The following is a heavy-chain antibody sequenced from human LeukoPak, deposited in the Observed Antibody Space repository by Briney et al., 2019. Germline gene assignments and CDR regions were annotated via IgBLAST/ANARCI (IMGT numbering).Heavy chain of an antibody. V-gene: IGHV4-4*02. D-gene: IGHD3-22*01. CDR3: AREGGDSSGYYLGEWLDYAFDI. J-gene: IGHJ3*02. Sequence: PSGTLSLNCAVSGGSISSSNWWSWVRQPPGKGLEWIGEIYHSGSTNYNPSLKSRVTISVDKSKNQFSLKLSSVTAADTAVYYCAREGGDSSGYYLGEWLDYAFDIWGQGTMVTVSS. CDR1: GGSISSSNW. CDR2: IYHSGST.